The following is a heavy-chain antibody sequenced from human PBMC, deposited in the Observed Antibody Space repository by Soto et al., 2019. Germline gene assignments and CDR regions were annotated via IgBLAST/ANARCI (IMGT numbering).Heavy chain of an antibody. V-gene: IGHV3-30*04. CDR3: ARGSRLQQLALDY. D-gene: IGHD6-13*01. J-gene: IGHJ4*02. CDR2: ISDDGSNA. CDR1: EFTFNNYA. Sequence: QVHLVEFGGGVVQPGRSLRLSCVGSEFTFNNYALYWVRQAPGKGLEWVAVISDDGSNAYYVDSVKGRFTISRDNSKNTLFLQMNSLRAEDTAVYYCARGSRLQQLALDYWGQGTLVTVSS.